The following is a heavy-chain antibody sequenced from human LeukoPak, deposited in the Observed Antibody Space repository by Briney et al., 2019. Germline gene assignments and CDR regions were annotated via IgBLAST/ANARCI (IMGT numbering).Heavy chain of an antibody. J-gene: IGHJ4*02. D-gene: IGHD1-26*01. V-gene: IGHV4-61*02. Sequence: SETLSLTCTVSGGSISSGSYYWSWIRQPAGKGLEWIGRIYTSGSTNYNPSLKSRVTISVDTSKNQFSLKLSSVTAADTAVYYCARGREPQEWGQGTLVTVSS. CDR1: GGSISSGSYY. CDR2: IYTSGST. CDR3: ARGREPQE.